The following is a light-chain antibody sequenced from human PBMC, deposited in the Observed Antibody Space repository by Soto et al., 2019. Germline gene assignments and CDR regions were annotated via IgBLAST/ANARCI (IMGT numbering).Light chain of an antibody. CDR2: EGS. CDR1: SSDVGSYNL. J-gene: IGLJ2*01. CDR3: CSYAGSSTL. Sequence: QSALTQPASVSGSPGQSITISCTGTSSDVGSYNLVSWYQQHPGKAPKLMIYEGSKRSSGVSNRFSGSKSGNTASLTISGLQAEDEADYYCCSYAGSSTLFGGGTKLTVL. V-gene: IGLV2-23*01.